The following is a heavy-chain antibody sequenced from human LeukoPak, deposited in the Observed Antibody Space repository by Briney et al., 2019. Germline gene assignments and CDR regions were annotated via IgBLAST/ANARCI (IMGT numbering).Heavy chain of an antibody. CDR2: ILYDGSNR. CDR1: GFTFSTYG. J-gene: IGHJ4*02. D-gene: IGHD3-22*01. CDR3: ARDRGTMIVVVTIDY. Sequence: GGSLRLSCAVSGFTFSTYGMHWVRQAPGKGLEWVAVILYDGSNRQYADSVKGRFTISRDNSKNTLYLQMNSLRAEDTAVYYCARDRGTMIVVVTIDYWGQGTLVTVSS. V-gene: IGHV3-30*03.